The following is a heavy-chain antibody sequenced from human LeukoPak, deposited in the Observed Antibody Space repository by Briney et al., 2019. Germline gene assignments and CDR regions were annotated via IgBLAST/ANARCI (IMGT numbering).Heavy chain of an antibody. CDR3: AKSLITIFGVVTQNYGMDV. V-gene: IGHV1-2*04. Sequence: GASVKVSCKASGYTFTGYYMHWVRQAPGQGLEWMGWINPNSGGTNYAQKFQGWVTMTRDTSISTAYMELSRLRSDDTAVYYCAKSLITIFGVVTQNYGMDVWGQGTTVTVSS. CDR2: INPNSGGT. CDR1: GYTFTGYY. J-gene: IGHJ6*02. D-gene: IGHD3-3*01.